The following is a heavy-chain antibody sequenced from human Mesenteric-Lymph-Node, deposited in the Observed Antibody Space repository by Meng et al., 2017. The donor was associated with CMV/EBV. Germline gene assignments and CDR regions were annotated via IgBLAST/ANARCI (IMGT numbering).Heavy chain of an antibody. Sequence: ASVKVSCKASGYTFTGYYMHWVRQAPGQGLEWMGWINPNSGGTNYAQKFQGRVTMTRGTSITTAYMELSRLGSDDTAVYYCARDRVPATIAFYYYGMDVWGQGTTVTVSS. V-gene: IGHV1-2*02. J-gene: IGHJ6*02. CDR2: INPNSGGT. D-gene: IGHD2-2*01. CDR3: ARDRVPATIAFYYYGMDV. CDR1: GYTFTGYY.